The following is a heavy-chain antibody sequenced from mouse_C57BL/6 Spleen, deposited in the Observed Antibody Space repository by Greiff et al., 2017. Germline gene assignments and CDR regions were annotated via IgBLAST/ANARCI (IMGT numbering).Heavy chain of an antibody. CDR3: ARRRGYYDYDEGFDY. D-gene: IGHD2-4*01. J-gene: IGHJ2*01. CDR2: ISYDGSN. CDR1: GYSITSGYY. V-gene: IGHV3-6*01. Sequence: EVQVVESGPGLVKPSQSLSLTCSVTGYSITSGYYWNWIRQFPGNKLEWMGYISYDGSNNYNPSLKNRISITRDTSKNQFFLKLNSVTTEDTATYYCARRRGYYDYDEGFDYWGQGTTLTVSS.